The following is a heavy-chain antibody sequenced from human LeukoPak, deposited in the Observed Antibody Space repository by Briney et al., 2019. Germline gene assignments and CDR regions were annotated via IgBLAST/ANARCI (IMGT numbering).Heavy chain of an antibody. CDR3: ARDRGYDSSGYYLNDAFDI. J-gene: IGHJ3*02. CDR1: GGSISSGGYY. CDR2: IYYSGST. V-gene: IGHV4-31*03. Sequence: SQTLSLTCTVSGGSISSGGYYWSWIRQHPGKGLEWIGYIYYSGSTYYNTSLKSRVTISVDTSKNQFSLKLSSVTAADTAVYYCARDRGYDSSGYYLNDAFDIWGQGTMVTVSS. D-gene: IGHD3-22*01.